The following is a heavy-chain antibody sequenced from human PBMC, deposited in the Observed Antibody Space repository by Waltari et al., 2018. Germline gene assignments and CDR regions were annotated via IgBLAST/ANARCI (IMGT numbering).Heavy chain of an antibody. CDR1: GFSFSRYW. CDR3: AKSRGFEY. CDR2: INYDGSQK. J-gene: IGHJ4*02. D-gene: IGHD2-2*01. Sequence: EVQLVESGGGLVQPGGSLRLSCGDSGFSFSRYWMSWVRQTPGKGLEWVANINYDGSQKYFVDSVKGRFTISRDNAKNSVYLQMNSLRVEDTAVYYCAKSRGFEYWGQGTLITVSS. V-gene: IGHV3-7*01.